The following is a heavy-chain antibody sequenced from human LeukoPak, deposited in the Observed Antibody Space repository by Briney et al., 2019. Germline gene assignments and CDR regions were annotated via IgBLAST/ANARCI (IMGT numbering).Heavy chain of an antibody. CDR1: GFSFSTYA. D-gene: IGHD6-19*01. V-gene: IGHV3-64*01. CDR3: ARGVAITWTGSYSSGWNDALDI. Sequence: PGGSLRLSCAAFGFSFSTYAIHWVRPAPGKGLEYVSAISTDGSRTYYGNSVKGRFTISRDNSKNTVYLQMDSLRAGDMAVYYCARGVAITWTGSYSSGWNDALDIWGQGTMVTVS. CDR2: ISTDGSRT. J-gene: IGHJ3*02.